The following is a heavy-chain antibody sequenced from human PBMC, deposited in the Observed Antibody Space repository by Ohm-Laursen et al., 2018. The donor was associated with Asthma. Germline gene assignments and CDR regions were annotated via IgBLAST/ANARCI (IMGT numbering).Heavy chain of an antibody. CDR2: IFYSGST. D-gene: IGHD3-16*01. Sequence: SDTLSLTWNVSGGSITNYYWSWIRQPPGKGLEWIGNIFYSGSTNYNPSLKSRVTISVGTSKNEFSLRLSSLTAADTAVYYCARDSSEVSWGHHLFDSWGQGTLVTVSS. CDR1: GGSITNYY. J-gene: IGHJ4*02. V-gene: IGHV4-59*01. CDR3: ARDSSEVSWGHHLFDS.